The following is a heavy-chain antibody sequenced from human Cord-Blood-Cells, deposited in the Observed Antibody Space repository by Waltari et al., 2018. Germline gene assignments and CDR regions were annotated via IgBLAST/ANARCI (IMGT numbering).Heavy chain of an antibody. CDR2: IYPGDSDT. J-gene: IGHJ4*02. V-gene: IGHV5-51*03. D-gene: IGHD3-10*01. CDR1: GYTFTSYW. CDR3: ARLTGIGPDFDY. Sequence: EVPLLQSGAAVKQPGESLKLYCTGSGYTFTSYWSGWWPQMPGKGLGWMGIIYPGDSDTRYSPSFQGQVTISADKSNSTAYLQWSSLKASDTAMYYCARLTGIGPDFDYWGQGTLVTVSS.